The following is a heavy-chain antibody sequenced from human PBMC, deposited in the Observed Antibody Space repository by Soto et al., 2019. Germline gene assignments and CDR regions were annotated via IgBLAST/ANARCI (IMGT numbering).Heavy chain of an antibody. Sequence: QVQLQQWGAGLLKPSETLSLTCAVYGGSFSGYYLSWIRQPPGKGLEWIGEINHSGSTNYKPSLTSRVTISVDTSKNQFSLKLSSVTAADTAVYYCARGVVAAYGGSWFDPWGQGTLVTVSS. CDR2: INHSGST. J-gene: IGHJ5*02. CDR1: GGSFSGYY. CDR3: ARGVVAAYGGSWFDP. V-gene: IGHV4-34*01. D-gene: IGHD2-15*01.